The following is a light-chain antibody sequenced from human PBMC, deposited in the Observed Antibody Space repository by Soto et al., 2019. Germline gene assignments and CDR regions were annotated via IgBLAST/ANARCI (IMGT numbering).Light chain of an antibody. CDR2: GNS. CDR1: SSNIGAGYD. V-gene: IGLV1-40*01. Sequence: QSVLPQPPSVSGAPGPRVTISCTGGSSNIGAGYDVHWYQQLPGTAPKLLVSGNSNRPSGVPDRFSGSKSGTSASLAITGLQAEDEADYYCQSYDRSLSVVFGGGTKLTVL. CDR3: QSYDRSLSVV. J-gene: IGLJ2*01.